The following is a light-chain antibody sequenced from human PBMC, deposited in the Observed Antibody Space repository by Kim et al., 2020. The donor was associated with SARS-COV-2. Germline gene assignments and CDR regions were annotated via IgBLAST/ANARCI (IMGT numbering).Light chain of an antibody. CDR1: SSNIGSYT. V-gene: IGLV1-44*01. CDR3: AAWDDSLSGVL. Sequence: QSVLTQPPSASGTPGQRVTISCSGSSSNIGSYTVNWYQQLPGTAPKLLIYGDTQRPSGVPDRFSGSKSGTSASLAISGLQSEDEADYYCAAWDDSLSGVLFGGGTQLTVL. CDR2: GDT. J-gene: IGLJ3*02.